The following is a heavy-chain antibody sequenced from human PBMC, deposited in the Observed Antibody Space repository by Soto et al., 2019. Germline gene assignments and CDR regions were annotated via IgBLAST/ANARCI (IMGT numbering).Heavy chain of an antibody. CDR2: IKQDGSEK. Sequence: GGSLRLSCAASGFTFSSYWMSWVRQAPGKGLEWVANIKQDGSEKYYVDSVKGRFTISRDNAKNSLYLQMNSLRAEDTAVYYCARDSSYYYGSGINLPFPDAFDIWGQGTMVTVS. J-gene: IGHJ3*02. D-gene: IGHD3-10*01. CDR1: GFTFSSYW. V-gene: IGHV3-7*05. CDR3: ARDSSYYYGSGINLPFPDAFDI.